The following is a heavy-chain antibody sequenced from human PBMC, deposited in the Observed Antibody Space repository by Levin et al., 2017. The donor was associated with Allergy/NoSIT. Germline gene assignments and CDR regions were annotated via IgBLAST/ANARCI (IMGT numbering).Heavy chain of an antibody. CDR3: AKIIGYCSTRNCSDPPGS. CDR2: ISYDGSNK. D-gene: IGHD2-2*01. CDR1: GFTFSSYG. J-gene: IGHJ1*01. Sequence: GESLKISCAASGFTFSSYGMHWVRQAPGKGLEWVAVISYDGSNKYYADSVKGRFTISRDNSKNTLYLQMNSLRAEDTAVFYCAKIIGYCSTRNCSDPPGSWGQGTLVTVSS. V-gene: IGHV3-30*18.